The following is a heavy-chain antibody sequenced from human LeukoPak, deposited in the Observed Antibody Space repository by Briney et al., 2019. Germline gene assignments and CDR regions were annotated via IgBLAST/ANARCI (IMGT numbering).Heavy chain of an antibody. D-gene: IGHD6-19*01. CDR3: ARVAEAGTVNWFDP. J-gene: IGHJ5*02. V-gene: IGHV1-24*01. CDR2: FDPEDGET. Sequence: ASVKVSCKVSGYTLTELSMHWVRQAPGKGLEWMGGFDPEDGETIYAQKFQGRVTITTDESTSTAYMELSSLRSEDTAVYYCARVAEAGTVNWFDPWGQGTLVTVSS. CDR1: GYTLTELS.